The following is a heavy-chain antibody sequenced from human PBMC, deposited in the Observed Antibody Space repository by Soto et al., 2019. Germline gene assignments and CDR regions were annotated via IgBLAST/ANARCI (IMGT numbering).Heavy chain of an antibody. V-gene: IGHV4-4*02. CDR3: ASRDPGTSVDY. D-gene: IGHD1-7*01. Sequence: PSETLSLTCAVSGGSFTSNNWWTWVRQPPGQGLEWIGEIYRTGSTNYNPSLKSRVTISLDKSENQFSLKVTSLTAADAAVYYCASRDPGTSVDYWGQGTLVTVSS. CDR2: IYRTGST. J-gene: IGHJ4*02. CDR1: GGSFTSNNW.